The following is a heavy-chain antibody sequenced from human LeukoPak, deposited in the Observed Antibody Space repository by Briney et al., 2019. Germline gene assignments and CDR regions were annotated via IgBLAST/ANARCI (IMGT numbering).Heavy chain of an antibody. CDR2: ISGSGGST. CDR1: GFTFSSYA. CDR3: AGGTMIVEGDI. V-gene: IGHV3-23*01. D-gene: IGHD3-22*01. Sequence: GGSLRLSCAASGFTFSSYAVSWVRQAPGKGLEWVSAISGSGGSTYYADSVKGRFTISRDNSKNTLYLKMNSLRAEDTAVYYCAGGTMIVEGDIWGQGTMVTVSS. J-gene: IGHJ3*02.